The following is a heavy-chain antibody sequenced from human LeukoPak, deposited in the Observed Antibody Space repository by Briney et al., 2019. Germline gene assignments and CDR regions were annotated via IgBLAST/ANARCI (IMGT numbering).Heavy chain of an antibody. CDR1: GFTFSSYW. Sequence: GGSLRLSCAASGFTFSSYWMSWVRQPPGKGLEWVANIKQDGSEKYYVDSVKGRFTISRDNAKNSLYLQMNSLRAEDTAVYYCARPYYYGSGSYLPYFDYWGQGTLVTVSS. V-gene: IGHV3-7*01. CDR3: ARPYYYGSGSYLPYFDY. D-gene: IGHD3-10*01. CDR2: IKQDGSEK. J-gene: IGHJ4*02.